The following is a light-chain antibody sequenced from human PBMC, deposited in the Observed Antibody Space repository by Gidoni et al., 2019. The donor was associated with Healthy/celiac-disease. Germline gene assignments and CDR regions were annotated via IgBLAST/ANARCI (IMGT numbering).Light chain of an antibody. J-gene: IGKJ1*01. V-gene: IGKV1-33*01. Sequence: DIQMPQSPSSLSASVGDRDTITCQSSQVISNYLDWYQQEPGKAPKLLIYDASNLETGVPSRFSGSGSGTDFHFTIGSLQPDDIATDYWQHSWTFGQGTKVEIK. CDR1: QVISNY. CDR3: QHSWT. CDR2: DAS.